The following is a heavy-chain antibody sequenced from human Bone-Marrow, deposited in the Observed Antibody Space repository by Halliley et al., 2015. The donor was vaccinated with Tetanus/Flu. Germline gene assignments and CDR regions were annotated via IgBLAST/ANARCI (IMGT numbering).Heavy chain of an antibody. V-gene: IGHV3-66*01. CDR2: ICGGGKK. D-gene: IGHD6-13*01. J-gene: IGHJ4*02. Sequence: VICGGGKKNYADSVKGKFTISRDNTNDTLYLQINSLRVEDTAIYYCARDRPFGNSWFYFDLWGQGTFVTVSS. CDR3: ARDRPFGNSWFYFDL.